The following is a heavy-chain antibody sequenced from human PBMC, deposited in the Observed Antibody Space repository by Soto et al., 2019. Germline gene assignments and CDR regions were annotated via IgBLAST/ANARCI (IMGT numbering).Heavy chain of an antibody. D-gene: IGHD2-15*01. CDR1: GGSISSGGYY. CDR2: IYYSGST. CDR3: ARTIVVVVAATSHWFDP. V-gene: IGHV4-31*03. Sequence: QVQLQESGPGLVKPSQTLSLTCTVSGGSISSGGYYWSWIRQHPGKGLEWIGYIYYSGSTYYNPSLKCRVTISVDTSKTQFSLKLSSVTAADTAVYYCARTIVVVVAATSHWFDPWGQGTLVTVSS. J-gene: IGHJ5*02.